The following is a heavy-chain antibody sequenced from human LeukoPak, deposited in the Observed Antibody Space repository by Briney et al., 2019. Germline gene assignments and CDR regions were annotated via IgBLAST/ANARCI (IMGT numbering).Heavy chain of an antibody. CDR1: GFTFSSYG. CDR2: ISYDGSNK. D-gene: IGHD5-18*01. J-gene: IGHJ4*02. CDR3: ARDGREPSGYSYFDY. Sequence: GGSLRLSCAASGFTFSSYGMHWVRQAPGKGLEWVAVISYDGSNKYYADSVKGRFTISRDNSKNTLYLQMNSLRAEDTAVYYCARDGREPSGYSYFDYWGQGTLVTVSS. V-gene: IGHV3-30*03.